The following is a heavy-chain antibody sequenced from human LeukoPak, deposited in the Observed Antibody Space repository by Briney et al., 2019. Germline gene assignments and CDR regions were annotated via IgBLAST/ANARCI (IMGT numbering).Heavy chain of an antibody. CDR1: GFTFADYN. Sequence: PGRSLRLSCTASGFTFADYNMNWVRQAPGTGLEWVSSITSSSSYMSYADSVKGRFTISRDNAKKSLHLQMNSLRAEDTAVYYCASSTLSGIGVFDIWGQGTMVTVSS. CDR2: ITSSSSYM. D-gene: IGHD2/OR15-2a*01. CDR3: ASSTLSGIGVFDI. J-gene: IGHJ3*02. V-gene: IGHV3-21*01.